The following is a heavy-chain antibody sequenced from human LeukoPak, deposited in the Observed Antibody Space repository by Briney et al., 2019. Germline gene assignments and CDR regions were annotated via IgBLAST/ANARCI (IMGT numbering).Heavy chain of an antibody. J-gene: IGHJ4*02. Sequence: ASVKVSCKASGYTFTSYFLHWVRQAPGQGLEWMGIINPSSGSTTYAQKFQGRVTMTRDTSTSTVYMEPSSLRSEDTAVYYCARDGGYCGTTSCYAFYWGQGTLVTVSS. V-gene: IGHV1-46*01. CDR1: GYTFTSYF. CDR2: INPSSGST. CDR3: ARDGGYCGTTSCYAFY. D-gene: IGHD2-2*01.